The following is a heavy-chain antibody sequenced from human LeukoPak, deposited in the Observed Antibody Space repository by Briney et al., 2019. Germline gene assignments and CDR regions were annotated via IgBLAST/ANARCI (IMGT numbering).Heavy chain of an antibody. CDR3: ARDRRSGYYFGFDY. Sequence: GGSLRLSCAASGFTVSSNYMSWVRQAPGKGLEWVSVIYSGGSTYYADSVKGRFTISRDNSKNTLYLQMNSLRAEDTAVYYCARDRRSGYYFGFDYWGQGTLVTVSS. CDR2: IYSGGST. V-gene: IGHV3-66*01. D-gene: IGHD3-3*01. CDR1: GFTVSSNY. J-gene: IGHJ4*02.